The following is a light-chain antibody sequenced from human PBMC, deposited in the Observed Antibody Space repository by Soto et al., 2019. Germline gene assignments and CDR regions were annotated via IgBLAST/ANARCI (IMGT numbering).Light chain of an antibody. CDR3: CSYTRSGTLI. J-gene: IGLJ1*01. CDR1: SSDIGDYNY. Sequence: SALPQPASVSGSPGQSITISCVGTSSDIGDYNYVSWYQQHPGKVPKVIIYDVSNRPSGVSYRFSGTKSGNTASLTVSGLQAEDEADYYCCSYTRSGTLIFGTGTKVTVL. CDR2: DVS. V-gene: IGLV2-14*01.